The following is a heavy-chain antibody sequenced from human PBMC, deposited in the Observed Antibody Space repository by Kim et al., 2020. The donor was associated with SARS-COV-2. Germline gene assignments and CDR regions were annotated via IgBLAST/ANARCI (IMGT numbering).Heavy chain of an antibody. CDR1: GFIFSDHF. J-gene: IGHJ4*02. D-gene: IGHD1-26*01. V-gene: IGHV3-72*01. CDR3: TRDRLGAGDY. CDR2: IRNKAASYSI. Sequence: GGSLRLSCAASGFIFSDHFMDWFRQAPGQGLEFVARIRNKAASYSIEYAASVEGRFTISRDDSRSSQYLKMNSRKSEDTAVYYCTRDRLGAGDYWGQGTLVTVSS.